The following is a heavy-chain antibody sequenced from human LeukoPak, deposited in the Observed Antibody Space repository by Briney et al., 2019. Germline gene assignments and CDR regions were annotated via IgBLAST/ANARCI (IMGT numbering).Heavy chain of an antibody. J-gene: IGHJ4*02. CDR1: GYSFINYW. Sequence: GGSLKISCKGSGYSFINYWITWVRQMPGQGMEWMGIIYPGDSNTNYCPAFQGQVTISVDKSINTAYLQWSSLKASDTAMYYCAIDPDYGGNSDFGCWGQGTLVTVSS. V-gene: IGHV5-51*01. D-gene: IGHD4-23*01. CDR3: AIDPDYGGNSDFGC. CDR2: IYPGDSNT.